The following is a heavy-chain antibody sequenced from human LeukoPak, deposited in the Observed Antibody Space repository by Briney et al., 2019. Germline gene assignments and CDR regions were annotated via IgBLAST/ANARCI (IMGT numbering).Heavy chain of an antibody. V-gene: IGHV3-30-3*01. CDR1: RFIFSNYA. CDR3: GRDYYGSGNWGPVDY. J-gene: IGHJ4*02. D-gene: IGHD3-10*01. CDR2: ISHDGSNK. Sequence: PGGSLRLSCAASRFIFSNYAMHWVRQAPGKGLEWVAVISHDGSNKYFADSVKGRFTISRDNSKNTLYLQMNSLRAEDTAVYYCGRDYYGSGNWGPVDYXXXXTXVXXSS.